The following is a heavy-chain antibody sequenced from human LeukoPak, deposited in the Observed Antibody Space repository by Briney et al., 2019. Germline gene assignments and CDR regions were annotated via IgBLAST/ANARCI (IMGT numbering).Heavy chain of an antibody. CDR3: ARGPRDYNNWFDP. V-gene: IGHV6-1*01. D-gene: IGHD4-11*01. Sequence: SQTLSLTCAISGDSVSSNSAAWNWLRQSPSRGLEWLGRTYYRSKWYNDYAVSVKSRITINPDTSKNQFSLQLNSVTPEDTAVYYCARGPRDYNNWFDPWGQGTLVTVSS. J-gene: IGHJ5*02. CDR1: GDSVSSNSAA. CDR2: TYYRSKWYN.